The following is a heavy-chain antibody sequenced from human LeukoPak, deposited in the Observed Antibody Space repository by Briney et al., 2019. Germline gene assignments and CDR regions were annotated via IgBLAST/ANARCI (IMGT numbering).Heavy chain of an antibody. V-gene: IGHV4-4*02. CDR1: GVSISSSNW. CDR3: AIGHSNSDY. D-gene: IGHD5-18*01. Sequence: SETLSLTCVVSGVSISSSNWWSWVRQPPGKGLEWIGEVYDSGSTNYNPSLKSRVTISVDKSRNQFSLRLTSVTAADTAVYFCAIGHSNSDYWGQGTLVTVSS. J-gene: IGHJ4*02. CDR2: VYDSGST.